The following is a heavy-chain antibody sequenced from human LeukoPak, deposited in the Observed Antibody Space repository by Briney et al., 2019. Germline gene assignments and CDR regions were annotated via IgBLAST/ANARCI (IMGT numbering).Heavy chain of an antibody. CDR1: GGSISSGDYY. CDR3: ARAGKELDLDY. J-gene: IGHJ4*02. V-gene: IGHV4-30-4*08. Sequence: SQTLSLTCSVSGGSISSGDYYWSWIRQPPGKGLEWIGYIYYSGSTYYNPSLKSRVTISVDTSKNQFSLKLSSVTAADTAVYYCARAGKELDLDYWCQGTLVTVSS. D-gene: IGHD1-26*01. CDR2: IYYSGST.